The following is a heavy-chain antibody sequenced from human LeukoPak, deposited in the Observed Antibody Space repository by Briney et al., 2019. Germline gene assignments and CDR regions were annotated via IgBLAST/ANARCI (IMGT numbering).Heavy chain of an antibody. Sequence: GGSLRLSCAASGFTFSDAWMSWVRQAPGKGLEWVANIKQDESEKYYVDSVKGRFTISRDNAKNSLYLQMNSLRAEDTAVYYCARVYSGSYYDFDYWGQGTLVTVSS. J-gene: IGHJ4*02. D-gene: IGHD1-26*01. CDR3: ARVYSGSYYDFDY. CDR1: GFTFSDAW. V-gene: IGHV3-7*04. CDR2: IKQDESEK.